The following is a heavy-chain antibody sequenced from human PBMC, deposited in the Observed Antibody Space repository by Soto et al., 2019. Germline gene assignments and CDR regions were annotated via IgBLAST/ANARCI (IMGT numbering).Heavy chain of an antibody. CDR1: GESISSGYY. CDR2: IYHSGTT. D-gene: IGHD6-19*01. Sequence: SETLSLTCAVSGESISSGYYWAWIRQPPGKWLEWIGSIYHSGTTYYNPSLKSRVTISVDTSKNQFSLKLSSVTAADSAVYYCARLLGSSGPRALDYWGQGTLVTVSS. V-gene: IGHV4-38-2*01. J-gene: IGHJ4*02. CDR3: ARLLGSSGPRALDY.